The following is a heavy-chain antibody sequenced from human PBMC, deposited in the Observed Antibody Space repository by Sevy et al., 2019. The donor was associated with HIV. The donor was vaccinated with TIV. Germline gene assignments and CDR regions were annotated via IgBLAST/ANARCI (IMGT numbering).Heavy chain of an antibody. Sequence: SLTCTVSGGYISSGSYYWGWIRQPPGKGLEWIGTMYYDGSAYYNPSLQSRVSMSVDTSKNQFSLNLSSVTAADTAVYFCARGEDSAMIDYWGQGTLVTVSS. V-gene: IGHV4-39*01. CDR2: MYYDGSA. CDR1: GGYISSGSYY. CDR3: ARGEDSAMIDY. D-gene: IGHD5-18*01. J-gene: IGHJ4*02.